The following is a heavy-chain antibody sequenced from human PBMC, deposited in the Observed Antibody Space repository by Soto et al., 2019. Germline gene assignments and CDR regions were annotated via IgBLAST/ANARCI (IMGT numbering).Heavy chain of an antibody. CDR1: GFTFNNYA. Sequence: EVQLLESGGDLIQPGWSLRLSCAASGFTFNNYAMSWVRQAPGKGLEWVSSIGNSGGSTYYADSVKGLFTISRDNSKNTLYLQMNSLRVEDTALYYCAKSVAKTMTTLSTRYYDSWGQGTLVTVSS. D-gene: IGHD4-17*01. CDR2: IGNSGGST. V-gene: IGHV3-23*01. CDR3: AKSVAKTMTTLSTRYYDS. J-gene: IGHJ4*02.